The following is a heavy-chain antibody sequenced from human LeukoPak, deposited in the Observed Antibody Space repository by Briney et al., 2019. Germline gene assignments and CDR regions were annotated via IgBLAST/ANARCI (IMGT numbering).Heavy chain of an antibody. J-gene: IGHJ3*02. V-gene: IGHV3-30*02. CDR1: GFTFSSYG. Sequence: GGSLRLSCAASGFTFSSYGMHWVRQAPGKGLEWVAFIRFDGSYKYYADSVKGRFTISRDNSKNTLYLQMNSLRAEDTAVYYCAKFPNTPPTGYSSGWYSSDAFDIWGQGTMVTVSS. CDR2: IRFDGSYK. CDR3: AKFPNTPPTGYSSGWYSSDAFDI. D-gene: IGHD6-19*01.